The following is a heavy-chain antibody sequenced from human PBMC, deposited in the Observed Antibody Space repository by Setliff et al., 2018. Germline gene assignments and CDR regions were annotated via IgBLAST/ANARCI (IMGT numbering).Heavy chain of an antibody. CDR2: ISVYTGNT. CDR3: SRLVRYCSKTTCQTASGAEL. D-gene: IGHD2-8*01. V-gene: IGHV1-18*01. Sequence: VASVKVSCKASGYTFSHSGITWVRQAPGQGLEWMGWISVYTGNTNYAPKLQGRVTMTTDASTSTACMELRGLTSDDTAVYYCSRLVRYCSKTTCQTASGAELWGQGTLVTVS. CDR1: GYTFSHSG. J-gene: IGHJ4*02.